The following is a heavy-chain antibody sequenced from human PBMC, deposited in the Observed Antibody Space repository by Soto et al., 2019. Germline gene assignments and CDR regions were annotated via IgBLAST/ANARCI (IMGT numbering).Heavy chain of an antibody. Sequence: ASGKVSCKASGYTFTRYGISWVRQAPGRGLEWMGWISAYNGNTNYAQKLQGRVTMTTDTSTSTAYMELRSLRSDDTAVYYCARDLGCSGGSGYSGLFANYSGMDIWGQESTLTISS. V-gene: IGHV1-18*01. J-gene: IGHJ6*02. CDR3: ARDLGCSGGSGYSGLFANYSGMDI. CDR2: ISAYNGNT. D-gene: IGHD2-15*01. CDR1: GYTFTRYG.